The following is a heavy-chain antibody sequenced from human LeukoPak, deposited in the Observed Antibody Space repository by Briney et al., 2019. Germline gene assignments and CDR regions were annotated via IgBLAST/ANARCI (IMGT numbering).Heavy chain of an antibody. D-gene: IGHD3-22*01. V-gene: IGHV1-8*01. J-gene: IGHJ4*02. CDR3: ATYDSSGYYPDY. CDR2: MNPNSGNT. CDR1: GYTFTSYD. Sequence: ASVKASCKASGYTFTSYDINWVRQATGQGLEWMGWMNPNSGNTGYAQKFQGRVTMTRNTSISTAYMELSSLRSEDTAVYYCATYDSSGYYPDYWGQGTLVTVSS.